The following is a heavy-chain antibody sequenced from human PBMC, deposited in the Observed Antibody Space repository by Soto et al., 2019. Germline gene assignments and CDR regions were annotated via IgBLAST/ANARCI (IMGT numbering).Heavy chain of an antibody. V-gene: IGHV3-74*01. J-gene: IGHJ4*02. Sequence: GGSRRLSCADSGFTFNSYFMHGVRQAPGKGLVWVSRIKTDGSVTTYADSVKGRFTISRDNAKNTLYLQMNSLRAEDTAVYFCARDGAAVGIHYDYWGQGTLVTVSS. CDR3: ARDGAAVGIHYDY. CDR1: GFTFNSYF. D-gene: IGHD6-13*01. CDR2: IKTDGSVT.